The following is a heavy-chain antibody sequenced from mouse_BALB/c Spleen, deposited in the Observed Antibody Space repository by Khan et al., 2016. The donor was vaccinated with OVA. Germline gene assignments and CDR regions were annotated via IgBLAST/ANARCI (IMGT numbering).Heavy chain of an antibody. Sequence: VQLLETGPGLVAPSQSLSITCTVSGFSLSRYNIHWVRQPPGKGLEWLGMIWGGGGTDYNSTLKSRLSIRKDNSKSQVLLKMNSLQTDDTAMYFCARAYYRYDGYDAMDYWGQGTSVTVSS. CDR2: IWGGGGT. D-gene: IGHD2-14*01. CDR3: ARAYYRYDGYDAMDY. V-gene: IGHV2-6-4*01. CDR1: GFSLSRYN. J-gene: IGHJ4*01.